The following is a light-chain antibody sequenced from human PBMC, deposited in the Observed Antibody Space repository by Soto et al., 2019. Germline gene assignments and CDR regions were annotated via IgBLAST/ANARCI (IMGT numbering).Light chain of an antibody. Sequence: EIVLTHFPGTLSLSPGERATLSCRASETVRSNLAWYQQKPGQAPRLLIYGASTRATGIPDRFSGSESGTDLTLTISRLEPEDFAVYYCQQYGMSPWTFGQGTKVDIK. CDR3: QQYGMSPWT. CDR2: GAS. J-gene: IGKJ1*01. CDR1: ETVRSN. V-gene: IGKV3-20*01.